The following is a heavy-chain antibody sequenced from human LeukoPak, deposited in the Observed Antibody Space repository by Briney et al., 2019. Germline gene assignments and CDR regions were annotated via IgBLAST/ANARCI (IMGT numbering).Heavy chain of an antibody. CDR2: IYYSRST. J-gene: IGHJ4*02. CDR3: AGGGGRIAAMYYFDY. D-gene: IGHD6-13*01. V-gene: IGHV4-31*03. Sequence: PSQTLSLTCTVSGGSISSGGYYWSWIRQQPGKGLEWIGYIYYSRSTYYNPSLKRRVTISVDTSKNQFSLKLSSVTAADTAVYYCAGGGGRIAAMYYFDYWGQGTLVTVSS. CDR1: GGSISSGGYY.